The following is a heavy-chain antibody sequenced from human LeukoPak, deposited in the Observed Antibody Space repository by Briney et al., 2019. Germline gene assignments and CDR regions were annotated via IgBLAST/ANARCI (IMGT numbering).Heavy chain of an antibody. CDR1: GYTFSSYD. CDR3: ARLGRTPRPNYYYYMVV. CDR2: MNPNSGNT. J-gene: IGHJ6*03. V-gene: IGHV1-8*01. Sequence: ASVKVSCTASGYTFSSYDINWVRQATGQGLEWMGWMNPNSGNTGYAQKFQGRVTMTRNPSISTAYMERSSLRSEDTAAYHCARLGRTPRPNYYYYMVVWGKATTVSVSS.